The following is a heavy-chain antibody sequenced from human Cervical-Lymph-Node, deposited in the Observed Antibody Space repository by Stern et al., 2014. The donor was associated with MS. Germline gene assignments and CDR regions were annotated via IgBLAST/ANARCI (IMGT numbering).Heavy chain of an antibody. V-gene: IGHV5-51*01. J-gene: IGHJ3*02. CDR1: GYNFPNYW. Sequence: VQLVQSGAEVKKPGESLKISCKGSGYNFPNYWIGWVRQMPGKGLEWMGIIYPGDSDTRYSPSFQGQVTVSGDKSISSAYLQWSSLKASDTAMYYCARSVSGSRIDAFDIWGQGTMVTVSS. D-gene: IGHD6-13*01. CDR2: IYPGDSDT. CDR3: ARSVSGSRIDAFDI.